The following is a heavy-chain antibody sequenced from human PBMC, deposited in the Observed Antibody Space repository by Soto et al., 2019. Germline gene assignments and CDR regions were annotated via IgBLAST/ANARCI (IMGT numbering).Heavy chain of an antibody. V-gene: IGHV3-9*02. J-gene: IGHJ4*02. CDR1: GFIADDYA. Sequence: EMQLVESGGGWVQPGRSLRLSCVGSGFIADDYAMHWVRQPPGKGLEWVSGFSSNSENINYADYVKGRFTIYRDNVKNSLFLQMNSLRPEDTAFSYCAKDMKWGGMTTIHYFDSGGQGTLVTVSS. CDR2: FSSNSENI. D-gene: IGHD4-17*01. CDR3: AKDMKWGGMTTIHYFDS.